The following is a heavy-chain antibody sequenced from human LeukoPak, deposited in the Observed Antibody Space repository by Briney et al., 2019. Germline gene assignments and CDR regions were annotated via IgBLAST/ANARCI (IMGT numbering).Heavy chain of an antibody. J-gene: IGHJ3*02. D-gene: IGHD5-24*01. CDR1: GFTFSNYW. CDR2: INSDGINT. CDR3: ARDGRRDGYNFHPIAFDI. Sequence: GGSLRLSCAASGFTFSNYWMHWVRQAPGKGLVWVSRINSDGINTSYADSVKGRFTISRDNAKNTLNLQMNSLRAEDTAVYYCARDGRRDGYNFHPIAFDIWGQGTMVTVSS. V-gene: IGHV3-74*01.